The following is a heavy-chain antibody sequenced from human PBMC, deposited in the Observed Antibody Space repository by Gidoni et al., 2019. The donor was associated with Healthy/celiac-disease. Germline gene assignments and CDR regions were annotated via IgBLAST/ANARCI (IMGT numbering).Heavy chain of an antibody. CDR2: IYYSGST. D-gene: IGHD1-26*01. CDR3: ARNALGRYMDV. V-gene: IGHV4-61*01. Sequence: QVQLQESGPGLVKPSETLSLTCTVSGGSVSSGSYYWSWIRQPPGKGLEWIEYIYYSGSTNYNPSLKSRVTISVDTSKNQFSLKLSSVTAADTAGYYCARNALGRYMDVWGKVTTVTVSS. CDR1: GGSVSSGSYY. J-gene: IGHJ6*03.